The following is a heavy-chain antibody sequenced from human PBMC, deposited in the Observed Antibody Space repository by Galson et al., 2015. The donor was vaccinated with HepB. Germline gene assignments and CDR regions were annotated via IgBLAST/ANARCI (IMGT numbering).Heavy chain of an antibody. Sequence: SLRLSCAASGFTFSRYEMNWVRQAPGKGLEWVSYISNSSNNIYYAESVMGRFTISRDNAKNSLYLQMNSLRIEDTAVYYCARVGRFYGDYGVDYWGQGTLVIVSS. J-gene: IGHJ4*02. V-gene: IGHV3-48*03. D-gene: IGHD4-17*01. CDR2: ISNSSNNI. CDR3: ARVGRFYGDYGVDY. CDR1: GFTFSRYE.